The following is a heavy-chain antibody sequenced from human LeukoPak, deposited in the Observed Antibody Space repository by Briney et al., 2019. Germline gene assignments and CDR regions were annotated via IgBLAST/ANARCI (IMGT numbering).Heavy chain of an antibody. D-gene: IGHD3-22*01. Sequence: SETLSLTCTVSGGSISTFYWSWIRQPAGKGLEWIGRIYTTGSTNYNPSLKSRVTISGDTSKNQFSLRLSSVTAADTAVYYCARASYSYDINGWVPFDYWGQGTLVTVSS. V-gene: IGHV4-4*07. CDR2: IYTTGST. CDR3: ARASYSYDINGWVPFDY. CDR1: GGSISTFY. J-gene: IGHJ4*02.